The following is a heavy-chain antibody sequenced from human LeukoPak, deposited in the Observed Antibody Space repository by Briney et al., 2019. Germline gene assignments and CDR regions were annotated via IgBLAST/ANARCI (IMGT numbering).Heavy chain of an antibody. D-gene: IGHD2-15*01. CDR1: GFTFSSYG. CDR3: AKVEGGHLSEFVH. CDR2: IRYDGSNK. J-gene: IGHJ4*02. V-gene: IGHV3-30*02. Sequence: QPGGSLRLSCAASGFTFSSYGMHWVRQAPGKGLEWVAFIRYDGSNKYYADSVKGRFTISRDNSKNTLYLQMNSLRAEDTAVYYCAKVEGGHLSEFVHWGQGTLVTVSS.